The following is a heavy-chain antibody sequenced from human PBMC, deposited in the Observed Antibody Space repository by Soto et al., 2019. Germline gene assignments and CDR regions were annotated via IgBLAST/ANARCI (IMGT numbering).Heavy chain of an antibody. CDR3: EGGPAPGWYDSIGYPIDY. V-gene: IGHV4-34*01. CDR1: CGSFSGYY. J-gene: IGHJ4*02. Sequence: SETLSLTCAVYCGSFSGYYWSWIRQPPGKGLEWIGEINRSGSTNYNPSLKSRVTISVDTSKNQFSLKLSSVTAADTAVYYCEGGPAPGWYDSIGYPIDYWGQGTLVTVS. CDR2: INRSGST. D-gene: IGHD3-22*01.